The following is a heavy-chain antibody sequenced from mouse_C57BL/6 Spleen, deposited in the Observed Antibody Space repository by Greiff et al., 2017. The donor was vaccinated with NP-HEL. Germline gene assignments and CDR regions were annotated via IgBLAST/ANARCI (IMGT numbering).Heavy chain of an antibody. CDR2: INPNNGGT. J-gene: IGHJ2*01. V-gene: IGHV1-22*01. Sequence: EVQLQQSGPELVKPGASVKMSCKASGYTFTDYNMHWVKQSHGKSLEWIGYINPNNGGTSYNQKFKGKATLTVNKSSSTAYMELRSLTSEESAVYDCARSGYDYYFDYWGQGTTLTVSS. CDR1: GYTFTDYN. CDR3: ARSGYDYYFDY. D-gene: IGHD2-4*01.